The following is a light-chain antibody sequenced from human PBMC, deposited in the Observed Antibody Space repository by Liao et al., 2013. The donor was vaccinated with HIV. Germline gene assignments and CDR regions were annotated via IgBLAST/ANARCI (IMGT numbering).Light chain of an antibody. J-gene: IGLJ2*01. V-gene: IGLV3-25*03. Sequence: SYEMSQPPSVSVSPGQTASVTCSGDKLGNKFVSWYQQRPGQSPVLVIYEDSKRPSGIPERFSGSSSGTTVTLTISGVQAEDEADYYCQSVDSNDTVVFGGGTKLTVL. CDR2: EDS. CDR3: QSVDSNDTVV. CDR1: KLGNKF.